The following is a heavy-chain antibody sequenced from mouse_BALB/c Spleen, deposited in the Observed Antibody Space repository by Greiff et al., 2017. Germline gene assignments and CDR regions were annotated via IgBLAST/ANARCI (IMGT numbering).Heavy chain of an antibody. CDR2: ISTYYGDA. D-gene: IGHD2-4*01. V-gene: IGHV1S137*01. J-gene: IGHJ4*01. CDR1: GYTFTDYA. Sequence: QVQLQQSGAELVRPGVSVKISCKGSGYTFTDYAMHWVKQSHAKSLEWIGVISTYYGDASYNQKFKGKATMTVDKSSSTAYMELARLTSEDSAIYYCARVPSYYDYLLGYWGQGTSVTVSA. CDR3: ARVPSYYDYLLGY.